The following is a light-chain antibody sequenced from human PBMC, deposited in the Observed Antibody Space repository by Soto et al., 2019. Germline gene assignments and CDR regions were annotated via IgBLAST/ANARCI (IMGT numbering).Light chain of an antibody. CDR3: QQYGSSSWT. Sequence: EIVLTHSPGTLSLSPGERATLSCRASQSVSSSYLAWYQQKPGQAPRLLIYGTSSRATAIPDRFSGSGSGTDFTLTISRLEPEDFAVYYCQQYGSSSWTCGQGTKVEIK. V-gene: IGKV3-20*01. J-gene: IGKJ1*01. CDR2: GTS. CDR1: QSVSSSY.